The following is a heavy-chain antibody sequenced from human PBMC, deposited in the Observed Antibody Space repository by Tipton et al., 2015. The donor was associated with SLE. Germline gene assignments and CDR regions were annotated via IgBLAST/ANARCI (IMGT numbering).Heavy chain of an antibody. CDR1: GYNFTSYW. V-gene: IGHV5-51*01. Sequence: QLVQSGAEVKKPGESLKISCKGFGYNFTSYWVAWVRQMPGKGLEWMGIIYPGDSDTRYSPSFQGQVTISADKSISTAYLQWSSLKASDTAMYYCARQGWELLHPFDYWGQGTLVTVSS. CDR3: ARQGWELLHPFDY. CDR2: IYPGDSDT. J-gene: IGHJ4*02. D-gene: IGHD1-26*01.